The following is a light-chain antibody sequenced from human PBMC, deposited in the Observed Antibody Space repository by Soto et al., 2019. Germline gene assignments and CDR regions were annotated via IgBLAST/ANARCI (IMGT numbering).Light chain of an antibody. Sequence: EIVLTQSPATLSLSPGERATLSCRASQSVSSHLAWYQQKPGQAPRLLIFDASNRATGIPARFSGSGSGTDFTLTSSSLEPEDFAVYFCHQRSNLFTFGPGTKVDIK. CDR2: DAS. CDR3: HQRSNLFT. V-gene: IGKV3-11*01. CDR1: QSVSSH. J-gene: IGKJ3*01.